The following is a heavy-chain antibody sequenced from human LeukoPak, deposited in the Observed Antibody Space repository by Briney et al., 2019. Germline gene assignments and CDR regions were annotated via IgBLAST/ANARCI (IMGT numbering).Heavy chain of an antibody. J-gene: IGHJ5*02. CDR3: AKPPVGATRGWFDP. CDR1: GFTCSSYE. Sequence: PGGSLRLSSAASGFTCSSYEMNWVRQAPGKGLEWVSAISGSGASTYYADSVKGRFTISTDNSKNTLYLQMNSLRAEDTAVYYCAKPPVGATRGWFDPWGQGTLVTGSS. V-gene: IGHV3-23*01. D-gene: IGHD1-26*01. CDR2: ISGSGAST.